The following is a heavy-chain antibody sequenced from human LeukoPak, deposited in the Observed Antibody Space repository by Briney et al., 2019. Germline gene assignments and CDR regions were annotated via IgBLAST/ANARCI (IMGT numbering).Heavy chain of an antibody. Sequence: PGRSLRLSCAASGFTFTTYAMTWVRQAPGKGLEWDSVIYSGGSTYYADSVKGRFTISRDNSKNTLYLQMNSLRAEDTAVYYCARDTYYYDSSGFTDYWGQGTLVTVSS. J-gene: IGHJ4*02. CDR3: ARDTYYYDSSGFTDY. V-gene: IGHV3-53*01. CDR2: IYSGGST. D-gene: IGHD3-22*01. CDR1: GFTFTTYA.